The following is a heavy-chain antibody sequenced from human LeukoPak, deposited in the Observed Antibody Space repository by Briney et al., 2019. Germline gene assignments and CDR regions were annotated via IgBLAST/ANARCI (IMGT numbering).Heavy chain of an antibody. CDR3: ARDTLGVAGTGY. CDR1: GYTFTGYY. CDR2: INAGNGNT. J-gene: IGHJ4*02. V-gene: IGHV1-3*01. Sequence: ASVKVSCKASGYTFTGYYMHWVRQAPGQGLEWMGWINAGNGNTKYSQKFQGRVTITRDTSASTAYMELTSLRSEDTAVYYCARDTLGVAGTGYWGQGTLVTVSS. D-gene: IGHD6-19*01.